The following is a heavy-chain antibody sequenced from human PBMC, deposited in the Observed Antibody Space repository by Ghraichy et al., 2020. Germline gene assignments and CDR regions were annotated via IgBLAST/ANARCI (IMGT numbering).Heavy chain of an antibody. V-gene: IGHV4-59*01. J-gene: IGHJ4*02. CDR3: ARAPPYSSSWYFDY. Sequence: GSLRLSCTVSGGSISSYYWSWIRQPPGKGLEWIGYIYYSGSTNYNPSLKSRVTISVDTSKNQFSLKLSSVTAADTAVYYCARAPPYSSSWYFDYWGQGTLVTVSS. CDR2: IYYSGST. CDR1: GGSISSYY. D-gene: IGHD6-13*01.